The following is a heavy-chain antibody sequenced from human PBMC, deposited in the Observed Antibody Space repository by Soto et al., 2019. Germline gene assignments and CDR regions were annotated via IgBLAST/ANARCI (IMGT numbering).Heavy chain of an antibody. D-gene: IGHD5-18*01. Sequence: PGGSLRLSCAASGFTFSSHWMHWVRQAPGKGLEWVAVISYDGSNTYYADSVKGRFTISRDNSKNTLYVQMNSLRTEDSAVYYCARDSETNGYSYDYFDYWGQGTLVTVSS. CDR3: ARDSETNGYSYDYFDY. J-gene: IGHJ4*02. V-gene: IGHV3-30*03. CDR1: GFTFSSHW. CDR2: ISYDGSNT.